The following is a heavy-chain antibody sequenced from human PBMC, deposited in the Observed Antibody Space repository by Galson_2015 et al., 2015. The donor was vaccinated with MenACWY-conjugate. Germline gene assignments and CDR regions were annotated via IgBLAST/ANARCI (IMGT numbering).Heavy chain of an antibody. CDR2: ISSSSSYI. V-gene: IGHV3-21*01. Sequence: SLRLSCAASGFTFSSYSMNWVRQAPGKGLEWVSSISSSSSYIYYADSVKGRFTISRDNAKNSLYLQMNSLRAEDTAVYYCARSTMNYYDSSGYYLLNDAFDIWGQGTMVTVSS. CDR3: ARSTMNYYDSSGYYLLNDAFDI. D-gene: IGHD3-22*01. J-gene: IGHJ3*02. CDR1: GFTFSSYS.